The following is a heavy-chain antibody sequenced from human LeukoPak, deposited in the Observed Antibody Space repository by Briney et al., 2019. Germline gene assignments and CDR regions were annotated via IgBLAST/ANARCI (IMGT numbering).Heavy chain of an antibody. D-gene: IGHD2/OR15-2a*01. CDR2: IYSSRST. V-gene: IGHV4-59*01. J-gene: IGHJ4*02. CDR1: GGSISSYY. CDR3: ARSFSARMFFDY. Sequence: SETLSLTCTVSGGSISSYYWSWIRQPPGKGLEWIGYIYSSRSTNYNPSLKSRVIISLDTSKSQFSLKLSSVTAADTAVYYCARSFSARMFFDYWGQGSLVTVSS.